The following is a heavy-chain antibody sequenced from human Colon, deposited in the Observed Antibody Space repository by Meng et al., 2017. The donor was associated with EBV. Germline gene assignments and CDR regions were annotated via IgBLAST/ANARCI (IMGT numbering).Heavy chain of an antibody. CDR1: GGSIGSYY. V-gene: IGHV4-59*08. Sequence: QLQVSGPVLGKPSESLSLTCNVSGGSIGSYYWSWIRQPPGKGLEWIGYIYYSGSTNYNPSLKSRVTISVDTSKNQFSLKLSSVTAADTAVYYCARHFINWFDPWGQGTLVTVSS. J-gene: IGHJ5*02. CDR2: IYYSGST. CDR3: ARHFINWFDP.